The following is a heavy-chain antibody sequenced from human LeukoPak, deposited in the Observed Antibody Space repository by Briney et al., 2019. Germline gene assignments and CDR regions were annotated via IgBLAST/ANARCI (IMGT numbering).Heavy chain of an antibody. J-gene: IGHJ3*02. V-gene: IGHV4-30-2*01. CDR1: GGSISSGGYS. CDR2: IYHSGST. D-gene: IGHD3-9*01. Sequence: PSETLSLTCAVSGGSISSGGYSWSWIRQPPGKGLEWIGYIYHSGSTYYNPSLKSRVTISVDRSKNQFSLKLSSVTAADTAVYYCARGNYGILTGYYRGNASDIWGQGTMVTVSS. CDR3: ARGNYGILTGYYRGNASDI.